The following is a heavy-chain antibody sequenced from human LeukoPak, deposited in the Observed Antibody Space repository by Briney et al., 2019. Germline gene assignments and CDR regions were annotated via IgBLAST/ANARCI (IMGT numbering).Heavy chain of an antibody. CDR1: GFTFGDYA. D-gene: IGHD2-2*03. J-gene: IGHJ6*04. V-gene: IGHV3-49*04. CDR2: IRSKAYGGTT. CDR3: TRDPGINPGYCSSTSCYYDYYYGMDV. Sequence: GRSLRLSCTASGFTFGDYAMSWVRQAPGKGLEWVGFIRSKAYGGTTEYAASVKGRFTISGDDSKSIAYLQMNSLKTEDTAVYYCTRDPGINPGYCSSTSCYYDYYYGMDVWGKGTTVTVSS.